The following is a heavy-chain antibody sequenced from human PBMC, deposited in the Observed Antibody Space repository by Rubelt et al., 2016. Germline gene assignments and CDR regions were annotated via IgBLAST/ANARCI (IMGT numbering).Heavy chain of an antibody. V-gene: IGHV3-15*01. J-gene: IGHJ4*02. CDR2: IKSKTDGGTT. Sequence: GKGLEWVGRIKSKTDGGTTDYAAPVKGRFTISRDDSKNTLYLQMNSLKTEDTAVYYCTTAPRGVPAARWAHVYWGQGTLVTVSS. D-gene: IGHD2-2*01. CDR3: TTAPRGVPAARWAHVY.